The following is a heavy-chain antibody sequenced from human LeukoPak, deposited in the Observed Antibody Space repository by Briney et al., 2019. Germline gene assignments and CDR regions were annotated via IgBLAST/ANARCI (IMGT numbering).Heavy chain of an antibody. Sequence: SETLSLTCAVYGGSFSGYYWSWIRQPPGKGLEWIGEINHSGSTNYNPSLKSRVTISVDTSKNQFSLKLSSVTAADTAVYYCARGWSGYDFWLDYWGQGTLVTVSS. D-gene: IGHD5-12*01. CDR2: INHSGST. V-gene: IGHV4-34*01. CDR1: GGSFSGYY. CDR3: ARGWSGYDFWLDY. J-gene: IGHJ4*02.